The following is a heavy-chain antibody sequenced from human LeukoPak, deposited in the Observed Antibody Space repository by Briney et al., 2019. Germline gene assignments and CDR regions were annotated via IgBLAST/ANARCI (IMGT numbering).Heavy chain of an antibody. CDR3: ARDRIYTNYYFDS. J-gene: IGHJ4*02. CDR1: GFTFDSYS. CDR2: ISTGSNYI. D-gene: IGHD4-11*01. V-gene: IGHV3-21*01. Sequence: GGSLRLSCAASGFTFDSYSMNWVRRAPGKGLQWVSSISTGSNYIYYADSVKGRFTISRDNAKNSLYLQMNSLRADGTGVYYCARDRIYTNYYFDSWGLGTLVTVSS.